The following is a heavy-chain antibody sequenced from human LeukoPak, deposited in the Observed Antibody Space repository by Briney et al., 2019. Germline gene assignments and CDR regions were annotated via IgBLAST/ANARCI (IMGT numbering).Heavy chain of an antibody. CDR3: ARDNYYASDY. J-gene: IGHJ4*02. CDR2: IKQDGSEK. Sequence: GGSLRLSCAASGFTFSNYWMSWVRQAPGKGLEWVANIKQDGSEKYYVDSVKGRFTISRDNAKNSLYLQMNSLRAEDTAVYYCARDNYYASDYWGQGTLVTVSS. V-gene: IGHV3-7*01. CDR1: GFTFSNYW. D-gene: IGHD3-22*01.